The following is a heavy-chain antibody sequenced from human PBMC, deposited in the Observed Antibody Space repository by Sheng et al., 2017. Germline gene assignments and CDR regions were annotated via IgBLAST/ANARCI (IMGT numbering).Heavy chain of an antibody. D-gene: IGHD3-16*02. J-gene: IGHJ4*02. Sequence: QVQLVQSGAEVKKPGASVKVSCKASGYTFTNYFMHWVRQAPGQGLEWMGIINPIGSSSNYAQKFQGRVTMTRDTSTSTVYMELSSLRFEDTAVYFCARGSFGGVIGNFDFWGQGTLVTVSS. CDR1: GYTFTNYF. CDR2: INPIGSSS. CDR3: ARGSFGGVIGNFDF. V-gene: IGHV1-46*01.